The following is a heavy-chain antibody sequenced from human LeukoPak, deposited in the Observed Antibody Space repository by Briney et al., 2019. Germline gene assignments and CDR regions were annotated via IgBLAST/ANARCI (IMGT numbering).Heavy chain of an antibody. V-gene: IGHV4-30-4*08. J-gene: IGHJ3*02. CDR3: ASTSKYIGSGRDDSFDI. Sequence: SETLSLTCTVSGGSISSGSYYWSWIRQPPGKGLEWIGYISYSGGTYYNPSLKSRVSISVDGSKSQFSLKMSSVTAADTAVYYCASTSKYIGSGRDDSFDIWGQGTMVTVS. CDR1: GGSISSGSYY. D-gene: IGHD3-10*01. CDR2: ISYSGGT.